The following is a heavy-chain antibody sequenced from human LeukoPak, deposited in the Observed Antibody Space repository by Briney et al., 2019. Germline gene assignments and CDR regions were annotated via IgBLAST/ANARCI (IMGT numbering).Heavy chain of an antibody. CDR3: ASQGHHGKIVGTTLSYFYMDV. D-gene: IGHD1-26*01. J-gene: IGHJ6*03. CDR2: IYTSGST. V-gene: IGHV4-61*02. Sequence: SETLSLTCTVSGGSISSGSYYWSWIRQPAGKGLEWIGRIYTSGSTNYNPSLESRVTISVDTSKNQFSLKLSSVTAADTAFYYCASQGHHGKIVGTTLSYFYMDVWGKGTTVTVSS. CDR1: GGSISSGSYY.